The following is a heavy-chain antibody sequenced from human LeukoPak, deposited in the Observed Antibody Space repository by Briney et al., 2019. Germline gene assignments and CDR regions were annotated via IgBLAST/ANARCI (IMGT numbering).Heavy chain of an antibody. J-gene: IGHJ4*02. Sequence: PSETLSLTCTVSGGSISSGGYYWSWIRQHPGKGREWIGYIYYSGSTYYNSSLKSRVTISVDTSKNQFSLKLSSVTAAHTAVYYCARPGTRYSSSPFDYWGQGTLVTVSS. CDR3: ARPGTRYSSSPFDY. V-gene: IGHV4-31*03. CDR1: GGSISSGGYY. D-gene: IGHD6-13*01. CDR2: IYYSGST.